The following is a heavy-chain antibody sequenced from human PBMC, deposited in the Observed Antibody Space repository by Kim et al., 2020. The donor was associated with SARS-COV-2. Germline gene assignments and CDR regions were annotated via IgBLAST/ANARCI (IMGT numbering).Heavy chain of an antibody. CDR1: GGTFSSYA. CDR3: ASPHTPMVRGVMEYFDL. CDR2: IIPIFGTA. D-gene: IGHD3-10*01. Sequence: SVKVSCKASGGTFSSYAISWVRQAPGQGLEWMGGIIPIFGTANYAQKFQGRVTITADESTSTAYMELSSLRSEDTAVYYCASPHTPMVRGVMEYFDLWGRGTLVTVSS. V-gene: IGHV1-69*13. J-gene: IGHJ2*01.